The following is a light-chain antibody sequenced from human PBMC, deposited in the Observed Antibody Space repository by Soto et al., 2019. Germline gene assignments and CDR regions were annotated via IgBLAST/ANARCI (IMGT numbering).Light chain of an antibody. Sequence: DIQMTQSPVSLSASVGARVTITCRASQTISRNLNWYQQKPGKAPKLLIFAASSLQSGVPLRFRGSGSGTDFTLTISSLQPEDFATYYCQQSYDTPLTFGGGTKVDIK. V-gene: IGKV1-39*01. CDR1: QTISRN. CDR3: QQSYDTPLT. CDR2: AAS. J-gene: IGKJ4*01.